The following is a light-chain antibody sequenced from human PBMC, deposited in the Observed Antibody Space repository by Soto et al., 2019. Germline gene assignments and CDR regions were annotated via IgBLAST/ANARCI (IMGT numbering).Light chain of an antibody. CDR1: QSLLDSDDGNTY. CDR2: LGS. Sequence: DIVMTQTPLSLPVTPGEPASISCRSSQSLLDSDDGNTYLDWYLQKTGQXTXXLIYLGSNRASGVPDRFSGSGSGTEVTLKISRVEAEDVRVYYCGQGLATPLTFGGGTKWIS. CDR3: GQGLATPLT. V-gene: IGKV2-28*01. J-gene: IGKJ4*01.